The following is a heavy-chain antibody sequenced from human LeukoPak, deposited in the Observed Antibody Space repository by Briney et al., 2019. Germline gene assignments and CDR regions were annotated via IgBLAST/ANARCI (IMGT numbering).Heavy chain of an antibody. CDR2: MKQDGSEI. J-gene: IGHJ4*02. V-gene: IGHV3-7*01. Sequence: GGSLRLSCAASGFTFSSYWMTWVRQAPGKGLEGVAYMKQDGSEIYYVDSVKGRFTISRDNANNSLYLQMNSLRAEDTALYYCARGVYQFDYWGQGTLVTVSS. CDR1: GFTFSSYW. D-gene: IGHD3-16*02. CDR3: ARGVYQFDY.